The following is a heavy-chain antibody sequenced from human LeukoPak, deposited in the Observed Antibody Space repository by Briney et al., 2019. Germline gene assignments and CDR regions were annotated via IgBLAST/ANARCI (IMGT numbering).Heavy chain of an antibody. J-gene: IGHJ5*02. CDR3: ARETVTTGGSWFDP. V-gene: IGHV1-69*05. D-gene: IGHD4-11*01. CDR2: IIPIFGTA. CDR1: GGTFSSYA. Sequence: SVKLSCKASGGTFSSYAISWVRQAPGQGLEWMGGIIPIFGTANYAEKFQGRVTITTDESTSTAYMELSSLRSEDTAVYYCARETVTTGGSWFDPWGQGTLVTVSS.